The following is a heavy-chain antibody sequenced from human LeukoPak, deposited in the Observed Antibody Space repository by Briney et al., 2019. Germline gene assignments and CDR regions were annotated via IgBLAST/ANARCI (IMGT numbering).Heavy chain of an antibody. J-gene: IGHJ3*02. Sequence: GASVKVSCKASGYTFTSYDINWVRQAPGQGLEWMGWMNPNSGNTGYAQTFQGRVTMTRNTSISTAYMELSSLRSEDTAVYYCARRPYGVLDAFDIWGQGTMVTVSS. CDR1: GYTFTSYD. V-gene: IGHV1-8*01. CDR3: ARRPYGVLDAFDI. D-gene: IGHD4-17*01. CDR2: MNPNSGNT.